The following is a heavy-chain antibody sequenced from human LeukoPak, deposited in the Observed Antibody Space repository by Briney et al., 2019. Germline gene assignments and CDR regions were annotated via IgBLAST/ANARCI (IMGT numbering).Heavy chain of an antibody. D-gene: IGHD3-22*01. CDR3: ARMLISSGYYVDS. J-gene: IGHJ4*02. V-gene: IGHV3-53*01. CDR2: IYSGGTT. Sequence: GGSLRLSCAASGFTVSSNYMSWVRQAPGKGLEWVSVIYSGGTTYYADSVKGRFTISRDISKNTLCLQMGSLRVEDTAVYYCARMLISSGYYVDSWGQGTLVTVSS. CDR1: GFTVSSNY.